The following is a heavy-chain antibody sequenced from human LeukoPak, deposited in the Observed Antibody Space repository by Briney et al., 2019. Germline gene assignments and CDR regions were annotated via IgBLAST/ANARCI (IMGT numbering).Heavy chain of an antibody. D-gene: IGHD3-22*01. CDR1: GFTFSDYA. Sequence: GGSLRLSCAASGFTFSDYAMSWVRQAPGKGLEWVSAISGNGGNTYYADSVKGRFTISRDNSKNTLSLRMNSLRAEDTAVYYCAKSTRHSMIVVIITPTLDAFDIWGQGSAVTVSS. V-gene: IGHV3-23*01. J-gene: IGHJ3*02. CDR3: AKSTRHSMIVVIITPTLDAFDI. CDR2: ISGNGGNT.